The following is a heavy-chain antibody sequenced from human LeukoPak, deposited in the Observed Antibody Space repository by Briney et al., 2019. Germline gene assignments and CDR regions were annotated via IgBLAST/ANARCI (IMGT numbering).Heavy chain of an antibody. CDR3: ARRGAYCGGDCYPDYYYYYMDV. Sequence: GASVKVSCKASGYTFTSYAMHWVRQAPGQRLEWMGWFNAGNGNTKYSQKFQGRVTMTRDMSTSTVYMELSSLRSEDTAVYYCARRGAYCGGDCYPDYYYYYMDVWGKGTTVTVS. J-gene: IGHJ6*03. D-gene: IGHD2-21*02. CDR2: FNAGNGNT. CDR1: GYTFTSYA. V-gene: IGHV1-3*01.